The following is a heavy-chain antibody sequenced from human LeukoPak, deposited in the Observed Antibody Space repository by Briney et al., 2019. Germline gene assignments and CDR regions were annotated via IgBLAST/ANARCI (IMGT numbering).Heavy chain of an antibody. D-gene: IGHD2-21*02. J-gene: IGHJ4*02. CDR3: ARGKKLAVTGLFDY. V-gene: IGHV4-59*01. CDR1: GGSISSYY. CDR2: IYYSGST. Sequence: KPSETLSLTCTVSGGSISSYYWSWIRQPPGKGLEWIGYIYYSGSTNYNPSLKSRVTISVDTSKNQFSLKLSSVTAADTAVYYCARGKKLAVTGLFDYWGQGTLVTVSS.